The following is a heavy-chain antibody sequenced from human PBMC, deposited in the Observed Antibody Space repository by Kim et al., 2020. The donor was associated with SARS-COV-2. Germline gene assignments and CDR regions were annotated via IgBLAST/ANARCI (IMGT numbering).Heavy chain of an antibody. Sequence: YYGESVKDRVTISRDNSKNTLYLQLYSLRAEDAAVYYCARDRSGWYYFDYWGQGTLVTVSS. CDR3: ARDRSGWYYFDY. V-gene: IGHV3-23*01. D-gene: IGHD6-19*01. J-gene: IGHJ4*02.